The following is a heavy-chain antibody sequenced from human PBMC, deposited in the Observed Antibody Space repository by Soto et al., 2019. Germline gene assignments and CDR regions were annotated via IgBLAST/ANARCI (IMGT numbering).Heavy chain of an antibody. J-gene: IGHJ4*02. CDR3: AKDRHPDGIWTFDY. CDR2: INQPGKQT. Sequence: PGRSLRLSCAASGFIFSTYTMNCVRQVPGKGLEWVSGINQPGKQTWYADSVKGRFTISRDNSKNFLFLQMNSLRVEDTAVYYCAKDRHPDGIWTFDYWGQGAPVTVSS. CDR1: GFIFSTYT. D-gene: IGHD2-15*01. V-gene: IGHV3-23*03.